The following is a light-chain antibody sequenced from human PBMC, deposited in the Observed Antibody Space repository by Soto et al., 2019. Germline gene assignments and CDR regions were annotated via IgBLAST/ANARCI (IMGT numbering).Light chain of an antibody. CDR2: DAL. J-gene: IGKJ4*01. V-gene: IGKV3-11*01. CDR1: QNIRTY. Sequence: EIVLTPSPHTLSVSPGVRTTLSARASQNIRTYLAWHQQKPGPSPRLLVYDALNRAAGAPDRFSGSGSGTDFTLTISSLEPEDAAVYVCQQRSDWPPLTFGGGTKVEIK. CDR3: QQRSDWPPLT.